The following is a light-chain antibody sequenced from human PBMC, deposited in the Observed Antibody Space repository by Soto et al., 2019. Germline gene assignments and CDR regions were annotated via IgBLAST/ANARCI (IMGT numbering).Light chain of an antibody. J-gene: IGKJ1*01. CDR3: QHYNSYSEA. CDR2: KAS. CDR1: QTISSW. V-gene: IGKV1-5*03. Sequence: DIQMTQSPSTLSGSVGDRVTMTCRASQTISSWLAWYQQKPGKAPKLLIYKASTLKSGVPSRFSGRGSGTEFTLTISSLQPDDFATYYCQHYNSYSEAFGQGTKVHIK.